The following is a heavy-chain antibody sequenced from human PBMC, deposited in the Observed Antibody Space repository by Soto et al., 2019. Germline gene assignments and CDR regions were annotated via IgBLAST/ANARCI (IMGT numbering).Heavy chain of an antibody. CDR3: ARDAAVGLFDY. V-gene: IGHV1-18*01. CDR1: GYTFTSYD. CDR2: MNPYNGNT. D-gene: IGHD1-26*01. Sequence: ASVKVSCKASGYTFTSYDINWVRQATGQGLEWMGWMNPYNGNTKYAQKLQGRVTMTTDTSTSTAYMELRSLRSDDTAVYYCARDAAVGLFDYWGQGTLVTVSS. J-gene: IGHJ4*02.